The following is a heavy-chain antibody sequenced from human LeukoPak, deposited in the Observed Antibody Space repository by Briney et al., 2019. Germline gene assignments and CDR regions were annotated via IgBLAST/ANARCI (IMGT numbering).Heavy chain of an antibody. D-gene: IGHD3-9*01. CDR2: IYYSGST. CDR1: GGSISSSSYY. J-gene: IGHJ4*02. V-gene: IGHV4-39*01. Sequence: KPSETLSLTCTVSGGSISSSSYYWGWIRQPPGKGLEWIGSIYYSGSTYYNPSLKSRVTIFVDTSKNQFSLKLSSVTAADTAVYYCARLGGYFDWNFDYWGQGTLVTVSS. CDR3: ARLGGYFDWNFDY.